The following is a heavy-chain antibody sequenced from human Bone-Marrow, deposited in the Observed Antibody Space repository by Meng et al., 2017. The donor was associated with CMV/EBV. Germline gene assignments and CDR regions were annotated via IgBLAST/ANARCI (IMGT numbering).Heavy chain of an antibody. V-gene: IGHV1-69*05. CDR2: IIPIFGTA. Sequence: SVKVSCKPSGYTFTGYYMHWVRLAPGQGLEWLGGIIPIFGTANYAQKSQGRVTITTDECTSTAYMELSSLRSDDTAVYYCARGFSLEWLPIPMGYYYYGMDVWGQGTTVTVSS. J-gene: IGHJ6*02. CDR1: GYTFTGYY. D-gene: IGHD3-3*01. CDR3: ARGFSLEWLPIPMGYYYYGMDV.